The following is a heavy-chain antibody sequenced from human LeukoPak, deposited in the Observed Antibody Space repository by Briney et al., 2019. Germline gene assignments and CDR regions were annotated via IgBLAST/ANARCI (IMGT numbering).Heavy chain of an antibody. CDR2: IYSGGST. D-gene: IGHD1/OR15-1a*01. CDR1: GLTFSGYG. V-gene: IGHV3-NL1*01. J-gene: IGHJ4*02. Sequence: PGGSLRLSCAASGLTFSGYGIHWVRQAPGKGLDWISLIYSGGSTYYADSVMGRFTISRDNSKTTLFLHMNSLKAEDTAVYYCATGGRSGVALEQWGQGTLVTVSS. CDR3: ATGGRSGVALEQ.